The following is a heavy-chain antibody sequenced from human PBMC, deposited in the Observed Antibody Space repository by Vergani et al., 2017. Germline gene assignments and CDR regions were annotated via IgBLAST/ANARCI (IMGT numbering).Heavy chain of an antibody. J-gene: IGHJ4*02. CDR1: GGTFSSYA. CDR2: IIPIFGTA. V-gene: IGHV1-69*01. CDR3: ARTGGSGSCGRSGSPHFDY. D-gene: IGHD3-10*01. Sequence: QVQLVQSGAEVKKPGSSVKVSCKASGGTFSSYAISWVRQAPGQGLEWMGGIIPIFGTANYAQKFQGRVTITADESTSTAYMELSSLRSEDTAVYYCARTGGSGSCGRSGSPHFDYWGQGTLVTVSS.